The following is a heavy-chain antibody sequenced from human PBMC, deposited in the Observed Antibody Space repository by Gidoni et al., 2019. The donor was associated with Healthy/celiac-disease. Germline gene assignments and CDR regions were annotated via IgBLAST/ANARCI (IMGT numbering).Heavy chain of an antibody. CDR1: GFTFSSYA. CDR2: ISSNGGST. Sequence: EVQLVESGGGLVETGGSLRRSCSASGFTFSSYAMHWVRQAPGKGLEYVSAISSNGGSTYYADSVKGRFTISRDNSKNTLYLQMSSLRAEDTAVYYCVKEGDYGDYGYWGQGTLVTVSS. J-gene: IGHJ4*02. D-gene: IGHD4-17*01. CDR3: VKEGDYGDYGY. V-gene: IGHV3-64D*06.